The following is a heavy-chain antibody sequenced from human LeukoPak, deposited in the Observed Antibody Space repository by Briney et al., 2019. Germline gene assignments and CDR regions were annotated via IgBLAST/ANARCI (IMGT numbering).Heavy chain of an antibody. Sequence: GGSLRLSCEASGFTFSSYAMSWFRQAPGKGLEWVSAISGSGGSTYYADSVKGRFTISRDNSKNTLYLQMNSLRAEDTAVYYCAKDESSSALGAFDMWGQGTMVTVSS. J-gene: IGHJ3*02. CDR3: AKDESSSALGAFDM. CDR1: GFTFSSYA. V-gene: IGHV3-23*01. CDR2: ISGSGGST. D-gene: IGHD6-6*01.